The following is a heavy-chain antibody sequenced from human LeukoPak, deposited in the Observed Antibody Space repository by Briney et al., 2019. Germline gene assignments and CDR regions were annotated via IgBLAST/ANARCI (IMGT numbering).Heavy chain of an antibody. CDR2: INSDGSST. D-gene: IGHD4-17*01. CDR3: VSLDGVYYHHKDV. J-gene: IGHJ6*02. CDR1: GFTFSSYW. V-gene: IGHV3-74*01. Sequence: GGSLRLSCAASGFTFSSYWMHWVRQAPGKGLVWVSRINSDGSSTSYADSVKGRFTISRDNAKNTLFLQMNSLRAEDSAVYYCVSLDGVYYHHKDVWGQGTTVIVSS.